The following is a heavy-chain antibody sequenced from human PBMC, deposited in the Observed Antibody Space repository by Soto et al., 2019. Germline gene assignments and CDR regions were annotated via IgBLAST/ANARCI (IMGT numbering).Heavy chain of an antibody. Sequence: PSETLSLTCTVSGGSISRYYWSWIRQPPGKGLEWIGYIYYSGSTNYNPSLKSRVTISVDTSKNQLSLKLSSVTAADTAVYYCARGGSPLFDSWGQGTLVTVPS. CDR2: IYYSGST. D-gene: IGHD6-13*01. V-gene: IGHV4-59*08. CDR3: ARGGSPLFDS. J-gene: IGHJ4*02. CDR1: GGSISRYY.